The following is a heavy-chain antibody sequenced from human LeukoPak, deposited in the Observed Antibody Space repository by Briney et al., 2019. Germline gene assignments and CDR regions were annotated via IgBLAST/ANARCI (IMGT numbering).Heavy chain of an antibody. CDR3: QAGFLYAFDI. Sequence: GASVKISCKASGYTFTSYGISWVRQAPGHGLERMGWISTYNGNTNYAQKLQGRVTMTTDTSTSTAYMELRSLRSDDTAVYYCQAGFLYAFDIWGQGTMVTVSS. J-gene: IGHJ3*02. CDR2: ISTYNGNT. D-gene: IGHD6-19*01. CDR1: GYTFTSYG. V-gene: IGHV1-18*01.